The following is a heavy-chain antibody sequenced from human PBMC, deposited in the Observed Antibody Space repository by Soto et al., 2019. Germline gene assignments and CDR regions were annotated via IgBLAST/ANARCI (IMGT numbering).Heavy chain of an antibody. CDR2: IASDGTDK. D-gene: IGHD6-13*01. CDR3: EKDGAIAAAAYFFDY. Sequence: QVQLVESGGGVVQPGRSLKLSCAASGFTFSNYAIHWVRQAPGKGLEWVAVIASDGTDKRYADSVKGRFTISRDNYKNTVYLQMNSLRGEDTAVYYWEKDGAIAAAAYFFDYWGQGSLVTVSS. V-gene: IGHV3-30*18. CDR1: GFTFSNYA. J-gene: IGHJ4*02.